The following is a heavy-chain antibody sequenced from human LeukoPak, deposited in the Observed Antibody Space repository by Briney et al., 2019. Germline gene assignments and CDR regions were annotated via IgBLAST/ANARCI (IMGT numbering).Heavy chain of an antibody. Sequence: EASVKVSCKVSGYTLTELSMHWVRQAPGKGLEWMGGFDPEDGETIYAQKFQGRVTMTEDTSTDTAYMELSSLRSEDTAVYYCATGQEWLYYFDYWGQGTLVTVSS. J-gene: IGHJ4*02. V-gene: IGHV1-24*01. CDR3: ATGQEWLYYFDY. CDR2: FDPEDGET. D-gene: IGHD3-3*01. CDR1: GYTLTELS.